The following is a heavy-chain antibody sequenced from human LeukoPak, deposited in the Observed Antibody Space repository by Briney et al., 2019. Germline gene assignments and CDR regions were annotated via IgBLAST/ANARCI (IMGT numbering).Heavy chain of an antibody. J-gene: IGHJ4*02. Sequence: SQTLSLTCTVSGGSISSDYYWSWIRQLPGKGLGWTGYIYYSGTTYYPTSLERRATISLDTSKNPFCLKMSTVTAADTAVYYSARRLADSYSYFDYWGQGALVTVSS. D-gene: IGHD2-21*01. V-gene: IGHV4-31*03. CDR3: ARRLADSYSYFDY. CDR2: IYYSGTT. CDR1: GGSISSDYY.